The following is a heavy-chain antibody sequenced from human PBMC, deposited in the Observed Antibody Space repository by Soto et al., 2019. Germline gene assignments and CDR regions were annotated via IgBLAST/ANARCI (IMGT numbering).Heavy chain of an antibody. Sequence: SETLSLTCVVSGGYLSDYFWSWIRQPPGMALEWIGEINHLGSINYNPSLKSRVTMSVDTSKSQFSLTLNSVTAADTATYYCARGGISHWAYFYYMDVWDRGTTVTVSS. V-gene: IGHV4-34*01. J-gene: IGHJ6*03. CDR3: ARGGISHWAYFYYMDV. CDR1: GGYLSDYF. CDR2: INHLGSI. D-gene: IGHD2-21*01.